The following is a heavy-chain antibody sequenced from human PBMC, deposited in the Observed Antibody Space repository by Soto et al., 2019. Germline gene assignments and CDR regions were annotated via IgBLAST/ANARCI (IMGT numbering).Heavy chain of an antibody. V-gene: IGHV1-69*13. CDR3: AKGVWFGELEFDD. Sequence: SVKVSCKASGGTFSSYAISWVRQAPGQGLEWMGGIIPIFGTANYAQKFQGRVTITADESTSTAYMELSSLRSEDTAVYYCAKGVWFGELEFDDWGQGTLVTVSS. CDR2: IIPIFGTA. J-gene: IGHJ4*02. D-gene: IGHD3-10*01. CDR1: GGTFSSYA.